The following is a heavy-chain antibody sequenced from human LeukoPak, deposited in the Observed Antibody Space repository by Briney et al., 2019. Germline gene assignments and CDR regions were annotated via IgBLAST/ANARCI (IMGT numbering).Heavy chain of an antibody. D-gene: IGHD6-6*01. CDR3: ARHQYSSSFYYYYYMDV. Sequence: EALEISWQGSGYLFTNYWIGWVRQLPGKGLEGVGIIYPGYSDTRYSPSFQGQVTISADKSISTAYLQWSSLKASDTAMYYCARHQYSSSFYYYYYMDVWGKGTTVTVSS. CDR1: GYLFTNYW. CDR2: IYPGYSDT. V-gene: IGHV5-51*01. J-gene: IGHJ6*03.